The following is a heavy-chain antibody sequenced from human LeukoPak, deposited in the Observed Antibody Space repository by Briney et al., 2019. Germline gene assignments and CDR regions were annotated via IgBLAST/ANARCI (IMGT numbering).Heavy chain of an antibody. CDR3: AKDSYDYVWGSYRDY. V-gene: IGHV3-23*01. Sequence: PGGSLRLSCAASGFTFNNYAMSWVRQAPGKGLEWVSGISGGGGTTYYTDSVKGRFTISRDNSKNTLYLQMNSLRAEDTAVYYCAKDSYDYVWGSYRDYWGQGTLVTVSS. CDR1: GFTFNNYA. D-gene: IGHD3-16*02. J-gene: IGHJ4*02. CDR2: ISGGGGTT.